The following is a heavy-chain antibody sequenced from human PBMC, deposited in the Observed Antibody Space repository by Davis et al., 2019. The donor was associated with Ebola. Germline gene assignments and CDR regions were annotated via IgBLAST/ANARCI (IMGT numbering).Heavy chain of an antibody. V-gene: IGHV3-23*01. Sequence: GGSLRLSCAASGFTFSRYAMTWARQAPGKGLEWVSAITSSGGTTYYADSVKGRFTISRDNSRNTLYLQMTSLRVDDTAVYYCAKGGSGWPSDYSYDTGVWSNGTTVTVSS. CDR2: ITSSGGTT. D-gene: IGHD6-19*01. CDR3: AKGGSGWPSDYSYDTGV. J-gene: IGHJ6*04. CDR1: GFTFSRYA.